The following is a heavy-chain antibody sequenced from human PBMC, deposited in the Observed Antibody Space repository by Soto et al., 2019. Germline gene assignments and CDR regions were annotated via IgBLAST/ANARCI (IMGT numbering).Heavy chain of an antibody. CDR3: AKLVSTSSPGIF. Sequence: EVQLLESGGGLVQPGGSLRLSCAASGFTFSSYAMSWVRQAPGKGLEWVSTITGTGGNTYYAASITGRFTISRDNSKSTLYLQMNSLRAEDTALYYCAKLVSTSSPGIFWGQGSMVTVSS. J-gene: IGHJ4*02. CDR1: GFTFSSYA. V-gene: IGHV3-23*01. D-gene: IGHD1-26*01. CDR2: ITGTGGNT.